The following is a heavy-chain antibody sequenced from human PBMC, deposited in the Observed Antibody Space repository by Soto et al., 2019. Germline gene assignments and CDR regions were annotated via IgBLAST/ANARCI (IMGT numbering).Heavy chain of an antibody. CDR3: ATLSYGFWSGSFHPFDY. D-gene: IGHD3-3*01. CDR2: IWYDGSLE. J-gene: IGHJ4*02. V-gene: IGHV3-33*03. Sequence: QVQLVESGGGVVQPGRSLRLSCAASGFSFSSFGMHWVRQAPGKGLEWVAIIWYDGSLEHYADSVKGRFTISRDNSKNTLDPQMTSLREVDTAVYYCATLSYGFWSGSFHPFDYWGQGTLVTVSS. CDR1: GFSFSSFG.